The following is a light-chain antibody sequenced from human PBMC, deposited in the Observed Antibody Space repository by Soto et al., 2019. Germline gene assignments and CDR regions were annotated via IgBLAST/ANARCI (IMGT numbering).Light chain of an antibody. CDR3: QQSYSSPLT. J-gene: IGKJ4*01. Sequence: DFQMTPSPSSLSASVVERVTLTCRATHDIRSSLNWYQQRPGKAPKLLLYAASSWQSGVPSRFSGSGSGTDFTLTISSLQPEDFAAYYCQQSYSSPLTFGGGTKVDI. V-gene: IGKV1-39*01. CDR1: HDIRSS. CDR2: AAS.